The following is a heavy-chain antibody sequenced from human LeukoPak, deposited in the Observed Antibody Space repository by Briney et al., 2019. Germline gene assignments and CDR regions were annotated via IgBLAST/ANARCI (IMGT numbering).Heavy chain of an antibody. V-gene: IGHV4-34*01. D-gene: IGHD7-27*01. CDR3: ARGLGYYYYMDV. Sequence: KPSETLSLTCAVYGGSFSGYYWSWIRQPPGKGLEWIGEINHSGSTNYNPSLKSRVTISVDTSKNQFSLKLSSVTAADTAAYYCARGLGYYYYMDVWGKGTTVTVSS. CDR1: GGSFSGYY. CDR2: INHSGST. J-gene: IGHJ6*03.